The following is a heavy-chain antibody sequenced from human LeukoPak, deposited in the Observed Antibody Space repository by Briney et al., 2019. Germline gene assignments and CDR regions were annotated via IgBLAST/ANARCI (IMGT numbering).Heavy chain of an antibody. CDR2: IYYSGST. D-gene: IGHD4-17*01. V-gene: IGHV4-59*12. CDR1: GGSISSYY. J-gene: IGHJ4*02. Sequence: PSETLSLTCTVSGGSISSYYWSWIRQPPGKGLEWIGYIYYSGSTYYNPSLKSRVTISVDTSKNQFSLKLSSVTAADTAVYYCARADYGDYGAPYYFDYWGQGTLVTVSS. CDR3: ARADYGDYGAPYYFDY.